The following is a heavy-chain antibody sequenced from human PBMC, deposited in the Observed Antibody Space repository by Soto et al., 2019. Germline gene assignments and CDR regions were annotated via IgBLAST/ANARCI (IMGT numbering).Heavy chain of an antibody. CDR1: GITFNSFS. J-gene: IGHJ3*02. CDR2: ISSSSSTI. V-gene: IGHV3-48*01. Sequence: EVQLVESGGGLVQPGGSLRLSCAASGITFNSFSMNWVRQAPGKGLEWVSYISSSSSTIFYADSVKGRFTISRDNAKNSLYLQMNSLRVEDTAVYYCGRVWGSCSLSAFDIWGQGTMVTVSS. D-gene: IGHD2-2*01. CDR3: GRVWGSCSLSAFDI.